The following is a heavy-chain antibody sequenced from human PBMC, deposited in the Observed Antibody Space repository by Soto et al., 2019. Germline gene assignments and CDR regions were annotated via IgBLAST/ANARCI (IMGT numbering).Heavy chain of an antibody. V-gene: IGHV3-23*01. CDR3: AKVGREKVNDYGDYQYYYYGMDV. D-gene: IGHD4-17*01. J-gene: IGHJ6*02. CDR2: ISGSGGST. Sequence: GGSLRLSCAASGFTFSSYAMSWVRQAPGKGLEWVSAISGSGGSTYYADSVKGRFTISRDNSKNTLYLQMNSLRAEDTAVYYCAKVGREKVNDYGDYQYYYYGMDVWGQGTTVTVSS. CDR1: GFTFSSYA.